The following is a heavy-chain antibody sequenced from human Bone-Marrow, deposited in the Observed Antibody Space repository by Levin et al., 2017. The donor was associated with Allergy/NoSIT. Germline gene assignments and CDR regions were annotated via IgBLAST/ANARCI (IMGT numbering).Heavy chain of an antibody. Sequence: GESLKISCAASGFIFSSYEVNWVRQAPGKGLEWISYISSSGNTIYYADSVKGRFTISRDNAKNSLYLQMDNLRPEDTAVYFCATDQSGRFDPWGQGTLVTVSS. CDR1: GFIFSSYE. CDR2: ISSSGNTI. CDR3: ATDQSGRFDP. J-gene: IGHJ5*02. V-gene: IGHV3-48*03.